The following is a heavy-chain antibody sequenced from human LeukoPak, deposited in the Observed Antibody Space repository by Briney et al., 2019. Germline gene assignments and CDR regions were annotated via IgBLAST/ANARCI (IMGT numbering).Heavy chain of an antibody. J-gene: IGHJ4*02. CDR1: GFTFSGST. CDR3: ARQQWLDGAYYFDY. D-gene: IGHD6-19*01. CDR2: ISTSSSYI. V-gene: IGHV3-21*01. Sequence: GGSLRLSCAASGFTFSGSTMNWVRQAPGKGLEWVPFISTSSSYIYYADSVRGRFTISRDNAKNSLYLQMNSLRAEDTAVYYCARQQWLDGAYYFDYWGQGTLVTVSS.